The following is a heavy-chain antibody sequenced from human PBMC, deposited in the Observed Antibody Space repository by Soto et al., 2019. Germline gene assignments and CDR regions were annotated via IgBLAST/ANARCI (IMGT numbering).Heavy chain of an antibody. CDR3: AKPQSIQDYYYGMDV. CDR1: GGTFSSYA. D-gene: IGHD6-6*01. CDR2: IIAIFGTA. V-gene: IGHV1-69*12. Sequence: QVQLVQSGAEVKKPGSSVKVSCKASGGTFSSYAISWVRQAPGQGLEWMGGIIAIFGTADYAQKFQGRVTITADESTSTAYMELSSLRSEDMAVYYCAKPQSIQDYYYGMDVWGQGTTVTVSS. J-gene: IGHJ6*02.